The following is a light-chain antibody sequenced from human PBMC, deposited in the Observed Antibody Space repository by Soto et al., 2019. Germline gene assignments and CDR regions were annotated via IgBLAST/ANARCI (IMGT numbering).Light chain of an antibody. V-gene: IGLV1-44*01. CDR2: SDN. CDR3: AAWDDRMDGSVL. CDR1: SSNIGSNL. Sequence: QSVLTQPPSASGTPGQRVTISCSGSSSNIGSNLVNWYQQLPGRAPKLLIYSDNHRPSGVPDRFSGSKSGTSASLAISGLQPEDEAHYYCAAWDDRMDGSVLFGGGTKLTVL. J-gene: IGLJ2*01.